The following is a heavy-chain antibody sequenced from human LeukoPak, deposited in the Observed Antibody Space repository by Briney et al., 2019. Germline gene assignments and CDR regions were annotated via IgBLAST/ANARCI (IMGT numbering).Heavy chain of an antibody. D-gene: IGHD3-22*01. CDR1: GVSFTGYY. Sequence: PSETLTLTCTVSGVSFTGYYWNWIRQPAGQGLEWLGRVHSGGVGNYNRSLASRVTMSVDTSKNQFSLKLTSLTAADTAVYYCAREEFLHEIDSSGYFVYWGQGTLVTVSS. V-gene: IGHV4-4*07. CDR3: AREEFLHEIDSSGYFVY. CDR2: VHSGGVG. J-gene: IGHJ4*02.